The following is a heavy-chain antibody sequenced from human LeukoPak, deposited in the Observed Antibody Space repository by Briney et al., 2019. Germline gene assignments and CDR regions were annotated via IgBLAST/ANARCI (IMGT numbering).Heavy chain of an antibody. V-gene: IGHV3-21*01. J-gene: IGHJ3*02. CDR1: GFTFSSYS. CDR3: ARTRGYNWGDAFDI. D-gene: IGHD5-24*01. Sequence: GGSLRLSCAASGFTFSSYSMSWVRQAPGKGLEWVSSISSSSSYIYYADSVKGRFTISRDNAKNSLYLQMNSLRAEDTAVYYCARTRGYNWGDAFDIWGQGTMVTVSS. CDR2: ISSSSSYI.